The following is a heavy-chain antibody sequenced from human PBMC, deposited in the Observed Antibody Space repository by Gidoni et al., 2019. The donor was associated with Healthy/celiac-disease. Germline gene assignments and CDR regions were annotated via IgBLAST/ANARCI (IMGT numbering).Heavy chain of an antibody. CDR3: ARSVVVVPAAFNY. J-gene: IGHJ4*02. Sequence: QLQLQESGPGLVKPSETLSLTCTVSGGSISSSSYYWGWIRQPPGKGLEWIGSIYYSGSTYYTPSLKSRVTISVDTSKNQFSLKLSSVTAADTAVYYCARSVVVVPAAFNYWGQGTLVTVSS. CDR2: IYYSGST. D-gene: IGHD2-2*01. V-gene: IGHV4-39*01. CDR1: GGSISSSSYY.